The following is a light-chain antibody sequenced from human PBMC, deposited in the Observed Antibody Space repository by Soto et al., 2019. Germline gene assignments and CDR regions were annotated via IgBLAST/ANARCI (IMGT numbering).Light chain of an antibody. V-gene: IGKV3-15*01. CDR1: QSVSSN. J-gene: IGKJ1*01. CDR2: GAS. CDR3: QQYNNWPWT. Sequence: EIVMTQSLVTLSVSPGERATLSCRASQSVSSNLAWYQQKPGQAPRLLIYGASTRATGIPARFSGSGSGTEFTLTISSLQSEDFAVYYCQQYNNWPWTFGQGTKVEIQ.